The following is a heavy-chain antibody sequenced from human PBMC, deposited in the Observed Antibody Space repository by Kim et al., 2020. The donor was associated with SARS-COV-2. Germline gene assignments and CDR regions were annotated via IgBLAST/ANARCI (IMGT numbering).Heavy chain of an antibody. J-gene: IGHJ4*02. D-gene: IGHD1-1*01. Sequence: SETLSLTCIVSADSASTYYWSWIRQTPGKGLEWIVYIYYSGNSGYNPSLQSRVTLSVDPSKNQFSLNLRSVTAADTAVYYCAGGTIRGLEYWGQGTLVTVSS. CDR2: IYYSGNS. V-gene: IGHV4-59*02. CDR3: AGGTIRGLEY. CDR1: ADSASTYY.